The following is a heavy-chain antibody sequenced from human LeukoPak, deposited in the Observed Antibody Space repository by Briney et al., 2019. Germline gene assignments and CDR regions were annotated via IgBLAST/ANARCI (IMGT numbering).Heavy chain of an antibody. V-gene: IGHV3-7*01. J-gene: IGHJ6*02. Sequence: GGSLRLSCVASGFTFSPYWMTWVPQAPGKGLEWVANIKEDGSESYYVDSLKGRFTISRDNDKNSLFLQMNNLRAEDTAVYYCARGSPDYYGSGTYYPYYYGLDVWGQGTTVTVS. D-gene: IGHD3-10*01. CDR2: IKEDGSES. CDR3: ARGSPDYYGSGTYYPYYYGLDV. CDR1: GFTFSPYW.